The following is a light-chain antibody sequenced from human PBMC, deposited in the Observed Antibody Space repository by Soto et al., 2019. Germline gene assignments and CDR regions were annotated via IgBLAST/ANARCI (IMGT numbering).Light chain of an antibody. CDR3: QQSNNWPYT. CDR2: GAS. J-gene: IGKJ2*01. Sequence: EIVMTHSPATLSVSPGDRATLSCRASQTVRDNLAWYQQKPGQAPRLLIYGASTRATGIPARFSVSGSGTEFTLTIDSLQSEDFALYFFQQSNNWPYTFGQGTKLEIK. CDR1: QTVRDN. V-gene: IGKV3-15*01.